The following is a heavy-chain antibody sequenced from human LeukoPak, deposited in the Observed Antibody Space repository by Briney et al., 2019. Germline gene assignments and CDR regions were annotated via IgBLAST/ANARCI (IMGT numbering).Heavy chain of an antibody. CDR3: ARGSQLERPFYYYGMDV. Sequence: QPGGSLRLSCAASGFTFSSYWMSWVRQAPGKGLEWVANIKQDGSEKYYVDSVKGRFTISRDNAKNSLYLQMNSLRAEDTAVYYCARGSQLERPFYYYGMDVWGQGTTVTVSS. CDR1: GFTFSSYW. J-gene: IGHJ6*02. V-gene: IGHV3-7*01. D-gene: IGHD1-1*01. CDR2: IKQDGSEK.